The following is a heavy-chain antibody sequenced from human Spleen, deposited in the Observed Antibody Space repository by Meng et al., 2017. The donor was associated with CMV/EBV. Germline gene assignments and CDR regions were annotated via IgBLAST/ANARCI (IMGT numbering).Heavy chain of an antibody. V-gene: IGHV1-2*02. Sequence: ASVKVSCKASGYTFTGYYIHWVRQAPGQGLEWMGWINPNSGATGSAHKFQGRVTMTTSSSMNIAYMELSSLRSEDTAVYYCASFSDGDSKYQYAVDVWGQGTTVTVSS. CDR2: INPNSGAT. CDR3: ASFSDGDSKYQYAVDV. D-gene: IGHD2-2*01. CDR1: GYTFTGYY. J-gene: IGHJ6*02.